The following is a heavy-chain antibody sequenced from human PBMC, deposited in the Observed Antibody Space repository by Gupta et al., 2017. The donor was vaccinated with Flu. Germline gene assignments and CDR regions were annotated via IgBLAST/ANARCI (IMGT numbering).Heavy chain of an antibody. CDR2: IDTTGST. V-gene: IGHV4-4*07. J-gene: IGHJ6*02. D-gene: IGHD3-10*02. CDR1: GGSISTYY. CDR3: ARGGEAIQERDYVRDGNYYYSRQV. Sequence: QVRLQESGPGLVKPSETLSLTCSVSGGSISTYYWSWIRQPAGKGLEWIGRIDTTGSTKYNPSLESRGTMSVDTSRNQFSLKLNSVTAEEKAVYYCARGGEAIQERDYVRDGNYYYSRQVWGQGTKGIVSS.